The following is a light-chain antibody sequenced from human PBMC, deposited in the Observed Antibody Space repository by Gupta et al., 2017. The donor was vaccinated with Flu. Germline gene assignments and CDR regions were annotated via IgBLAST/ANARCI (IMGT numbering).Light chain of an antibody. J-gene: IGLJ2*01. CDR1: SSDVIGYNY. Sequence: TISCTGTSSDVIGYNYVSWYQQHPGKAPKLMIYEVSNRPSGVSNRFSGSKSGNTASLTISGLQAEDEADYYCSSYTRSSTLDVVFGGGTKLTVL. CDR2: EVS. CDR3: SSYTRSSTLDVV. V-gene: IGLV2-14*01.